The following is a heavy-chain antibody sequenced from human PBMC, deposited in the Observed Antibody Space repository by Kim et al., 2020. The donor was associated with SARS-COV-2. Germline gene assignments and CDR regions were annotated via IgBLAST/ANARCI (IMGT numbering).Heavy chain of an antibody. V-gene: IGHV1-2*02. CDR2: RGAT. D-gene: IGHD1-7*01. Sequence: RGATNYAQKFQGRVTMTRDTSINTAYMELSSLTSDDTAVYYCATDFNWSYDHWGQGTLITVSS. J-gene: IGHJ5*02. CDR3: ATDFNWSYDH.